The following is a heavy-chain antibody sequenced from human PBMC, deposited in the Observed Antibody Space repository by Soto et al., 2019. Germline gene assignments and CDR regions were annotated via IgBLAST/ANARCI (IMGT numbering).Heavy chain of an antibody. J-gene: IGHJ4*02. CDR3: ARDYHYYDHALLDY. Sequence: QVQLQESGPGLVKPSQTLSLTCTVSGGSISSGDYYWRWLRQPPGKGLEWIGNIYYSGCTYYNPSLKSRVTTSVDTSKNQSSRKLSSVTAADTAVYYCARDYHYYDHALLDYWGQGTLITVSS. D-gene: IGHD3-22*01. CDR2: IYYSGCT. V-gene: IGHV4-30-4*01. CDR1: GGSISSGDYY.